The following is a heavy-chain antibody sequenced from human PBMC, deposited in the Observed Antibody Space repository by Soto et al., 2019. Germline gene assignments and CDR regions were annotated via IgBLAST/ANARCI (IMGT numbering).Heavy chain of an antibody. CDR3: AKDRGSVVVVAATLVD. CDR1: GYTFTSYA. J-gene: IGHJ4*02. D-gene: IGHD2-15*01. Sequence: ASVKVSCKASGYTFTSYAMHWVRQAPGQRLEWMGWINAGNGNTKYSQKFQGRVTITRDTSASTAYMELSSLRSEDTAVYYCAKDRGSVVVVAATLVDWGQGSLVTVSS. V-gene: IGHV1-3*01. CDR2: INAGNGNT.